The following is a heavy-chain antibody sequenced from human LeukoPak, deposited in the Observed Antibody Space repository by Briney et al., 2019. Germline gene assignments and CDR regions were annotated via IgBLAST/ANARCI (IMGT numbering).Heavy chain of an antibody. CDR3: AKNLLGSESFSWYFDL. CDR2: ITDSGSGT. J-gene: IGHJ2*01. V-gene: IGHV3-23*01. CDR1: GVTFSSHG. Sequence: PGRSLRLSCAASGVTFSSHGMSWVRQAPGKGLEWVSSITDSGSGTCYADSVKGRFTMSRDNSKNTLYLQMNSLRAEDTAVYYCAKNLLGSESFSWYFDLWGCGTLVTVSS. D-gene: IGHD1-26*01.